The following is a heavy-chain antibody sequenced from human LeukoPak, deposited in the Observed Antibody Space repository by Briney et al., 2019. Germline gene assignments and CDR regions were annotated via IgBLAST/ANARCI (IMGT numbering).Heavy chain of an antibody. CDR3: AKNPTSVGGRHDWLLDS. V-gene: IGHV3-23*01. J-gene: IGHJ5*02. CDR2: IGFGDDSA. D-gene: IGHD3-9*01. Sequence: GGSLRLSCAASGFTFNNYAMSWVRQAPGKGLEWVSTIGFGDDSAYYADSVKGRFTISRDNSKNTLYLQMNYLRAEDTAVYYCAKNPTSVGGRHDWLLDSWGQGTLVTVSS. CDR1: GFTFNNYA.